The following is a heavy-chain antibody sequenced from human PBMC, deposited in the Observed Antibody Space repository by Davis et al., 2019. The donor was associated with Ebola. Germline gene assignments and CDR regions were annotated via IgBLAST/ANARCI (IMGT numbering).Heavy chain of an antibody. V-gene: IGHV3-23*01. J-gene: IGHJ4*02. CDR2: ITSGGGT. Sequence: ESLKISCAASGFTFSDSAMNWVRQAPGRGLEWVSAITSGGGTYYADSVKGRFTISRDNSKNTLYLQINSLRDEDTAVYYCAKAGRDQLLCYFDSWGQGTLVTVSS. CDR3: AKAGRDQLLCYFDS. CDR1: GFTFSDSA. D-gene: IGHD3-10*01.